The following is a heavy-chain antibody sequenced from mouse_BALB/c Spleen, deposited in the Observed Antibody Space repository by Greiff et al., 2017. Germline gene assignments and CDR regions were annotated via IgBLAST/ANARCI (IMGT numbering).Heavy chain of an antibody. CDR1: GFTFSSFG. V-gene: IGHV5-17*02. CDR2: ISSGSSTI. D-gene: IGHD2-1*01. Sequence: EVHLVESGGGLVQPGGSRKLSCAASGFTFSSFGMHWVRQAPEKGLEWVAYISSGSSTIYYADTVKGRFTISRDNPKNTLFLQMTSLRSEDTAMYYCARSGYYGKGGYAMDYWGQGTSVTVSS. J-gene: IGHJ4*01. CDR3: ARSGYYGKGGYAMDY.